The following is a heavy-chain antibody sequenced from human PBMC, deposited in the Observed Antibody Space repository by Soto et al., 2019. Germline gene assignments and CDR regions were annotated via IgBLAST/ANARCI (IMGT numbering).Heavy chain of an antibody. CDR3: ARYPPDYYYYCMDV. CDR1: GGTFSSYA. Sequence: QVQLVQSGAEVKKPGSSVKVSCKASGGTFSSYAISWVRQAPGQGLEWMGGIIPIFGTADYAQKFQGCVTIAADESTSTAYMEPSSLRSEDTSVYYCARYPPDYYYYCMDVWGQGTTVTVSS. J-gene: IGHJ6*02. CDR2: IIPIFGTA. V-gene: IGHV1-69*12.